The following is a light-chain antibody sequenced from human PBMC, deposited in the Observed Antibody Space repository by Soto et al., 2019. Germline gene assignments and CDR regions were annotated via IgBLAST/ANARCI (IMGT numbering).Light chain of an antibody. CDR2: EAS. CDR3: MQAIQLDT. V-gene: IGKV2D-29*01. Sequence: IVMTPTPLSLSVTPGQPASISCKSSQSLLHSDGKTYLYWYLKKPRQPPQLRIHEASKQFDGVPDRFSGSGSGTDFTQKISRVEAEDVDIYYCMQAIQLDTVGQGPKL. CDR1: QSLLHSDGKTY. J-gene: IGKJ2*01.